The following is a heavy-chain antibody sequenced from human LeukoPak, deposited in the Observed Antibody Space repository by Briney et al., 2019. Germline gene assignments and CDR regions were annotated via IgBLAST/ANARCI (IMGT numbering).Heavy chain of an antibody. J-gene: IGHJ4*02. CDR2: ISAYNGNT. CDR1: GYTFTGYY. D-gene: IGHD2-2*02. V-gene: IGHV1-18*04. Sequence: GASVKVSCKASGYTFTGYYMHWVRQAPGQGLEWMGWISAYNGNTNCAQKLQGRVTMTTDTSTSTAYMELRSLRSDDTAVYYCARVCGSTSCYTLFDYWGQGTLVTVSS. CDR3: ARVCGSTSCYTLFDY.